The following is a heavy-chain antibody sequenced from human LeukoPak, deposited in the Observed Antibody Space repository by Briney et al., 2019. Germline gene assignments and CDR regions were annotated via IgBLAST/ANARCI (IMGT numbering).Heavy chain of an antibody. D-gene: IGHD1-26*01. CDR1: GFTFSSYA. J-gene: IGHJ4*02. CDR3: AKDYYSGSNFGSMSYFDY. CDR2: ISGSGGST. V-gene: IGHV3-23*01. Sequence: GSLRLSCAASGFTFSSYAMSWVRQAPGKGLEWVSAISGSGGSTYYADSVKGRFTISRDNSKNTLYLQMNSLRAEDTALYYCAKDYYSGSNFGSMSYFDYWGQGTLVTVSS.